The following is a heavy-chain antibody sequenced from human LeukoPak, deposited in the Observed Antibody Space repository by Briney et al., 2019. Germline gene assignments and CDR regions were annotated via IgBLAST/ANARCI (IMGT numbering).Heavy chain of an antibody. J-gene: IGHJ6*03. CDR3: ARADVVVVAATVDYYMDV. Sequence: SETLSLTCTVSGGSISNYYWNWIRQPPGKGLEWIGYIYYTGNTNYNPSLKSRVTISVDTSKNQFSLKLSSVTAADTAVYYCARADVVVVAATVDYYMDVWGKGTTVTVSS. CDR1: GGSISNYY. V-gene: IGHV4-59*01. D-gene: IGHD2-15*01. CDR2: IYYTGNT.